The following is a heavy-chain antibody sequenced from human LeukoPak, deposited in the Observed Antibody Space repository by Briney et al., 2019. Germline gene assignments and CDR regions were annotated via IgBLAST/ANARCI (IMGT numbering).Heavy chain of an antibody. CDR3: ARESTTNDGSGLDY. D-gene: IGHD5/OR15-5a*01. CDR1: GGSFSGYY. V-gene: IGHV4-34*01. CDR2: INHSGST. Sequence: ETLSLTCAVYGGSFSGYYWSWIRQPPGKGLEWIGEINHSGSTNYNPSLKSRVTISVDTSKNQFSLKLSSVTAADTAVYYCARESTTNDGSGLDYWGQGTLVTVSS. J-gene: IGHJ4*02.